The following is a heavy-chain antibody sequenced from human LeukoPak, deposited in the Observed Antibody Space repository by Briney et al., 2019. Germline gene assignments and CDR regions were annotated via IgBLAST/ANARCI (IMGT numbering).Heavy chain of an antibody. V-gene: IGHV3-74*01. Sequence: PGGSLRLSCAASGFTFSSYWMHWVRQAPGKGLVWVSRINSDGSSTSYADSVKGRFTISRDNSKNTIYLQMNSLGAEDTAKYYCAKRSSTSSGYFDFWGRGTLVTVSS. CDR2: INSDGSST. CDR1: GFTFSSYW. J-gene: IGHJ4*02. CDR3: AKRSSTSSGYFDF. D-gene: IGHD3-22*01.